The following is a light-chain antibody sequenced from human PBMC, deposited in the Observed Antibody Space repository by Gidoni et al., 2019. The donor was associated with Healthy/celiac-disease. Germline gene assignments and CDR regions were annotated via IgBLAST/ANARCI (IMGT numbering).Light chain of an antibody. Sequence: VLPMSPATLSLSPGDRATLSCRASQSVSSNLAWYQQKPGQAPRLLIYGASTRATGIPARFSGSGSGTEFTLTISSLQSEDFAVYYCQQYNNWPRLTFGEGTKVEIK. CDR1: QSVSSN. J-gene: IGKJ4*01. CDR2: GAS. V-gene: IGKV3-15*01. CDR3: QQYNNWPRLT.